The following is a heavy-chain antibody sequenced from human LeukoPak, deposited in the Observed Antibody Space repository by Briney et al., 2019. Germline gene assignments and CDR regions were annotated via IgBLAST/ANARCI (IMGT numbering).Heavy chain of an antibody. CDR1: GGSISSSSYY. CDR3: ARHLGGGGYYGSGSPLGY. V-gene: IGHV4-39*01. D-gene: IGHD3-10*01. CDR2: IYYSGST. J-gene: IGHJ4*02. Sequence: SETLSLTCTVSGGSISSSSYYWGWIRQPPGKGLEWIGSIYYSGSTYYNPSLKSRVTISVDTSKNQFSLKLSSVTAADTAVYYCARHLGGGGYYGSGSPLGYWGQGTLVTVSS.